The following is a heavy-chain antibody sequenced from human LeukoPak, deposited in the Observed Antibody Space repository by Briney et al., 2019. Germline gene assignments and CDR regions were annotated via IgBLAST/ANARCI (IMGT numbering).Heavy chain of an antibody. CDR2: IYSGGST. CDR3: ARGGYGAQPYYYGMDV. V-gene: IGHV3-53*04. J-gene: IGHJ6*02. D-gene: IGHD4-17*01. CDR1: GFTVSSNY. Sequence: GGSLRLSCAASGFTVSSNYMSWVRQAPGKGLEWVSVIYSGGSTYYADSVKGRFTISRHNSKNTLYLQMNSLRAEDTAVYYCARGGYGAQPYYYGMDVRGQGTTVTVSS.